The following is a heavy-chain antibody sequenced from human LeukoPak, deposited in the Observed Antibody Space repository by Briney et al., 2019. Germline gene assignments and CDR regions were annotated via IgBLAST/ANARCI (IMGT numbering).Heavy chain of an antibody. CDR2: IYSGGST. CDR1: GFTVSSNY. J-gene: IGHJ4*02. CDR3: ARDLRGSYDYVWGSYRWSRLDY. V-gene: IGHV3-53*01. Sequence: GGSLRLSCAASGFTVSSNYMSWVRQAPGKGLEWVSVIYSGGSTYYADSVKGRFTISRDNSKNTLYLQMNSLRAEDTAVYYCARDLRGSYDYVWGSYRWSRLDYWGQGTLVTVSS. D-gene: IGHD3-16*02.